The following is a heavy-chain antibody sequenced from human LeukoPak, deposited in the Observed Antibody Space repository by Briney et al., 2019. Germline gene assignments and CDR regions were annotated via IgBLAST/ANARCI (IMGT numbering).Heavy chain of an antibody. Sequence: SETLSLTCAVYGESFSGYFWNWIRQAPGKGLEWIREINHSGSTSNHNPALKSRVTMSVDTSKNQCSLKLSSVTAADTAVYYCARKSGYARGYWGQGNLVTVYS. D-gene: IGHD5-12*01. CDR1: GESFSGYF. CDR2: INHSGSTS. V-gene: IGHV4-34*01. CDR3: ARKSGYARGY. J-gene: IGHJ4*02.